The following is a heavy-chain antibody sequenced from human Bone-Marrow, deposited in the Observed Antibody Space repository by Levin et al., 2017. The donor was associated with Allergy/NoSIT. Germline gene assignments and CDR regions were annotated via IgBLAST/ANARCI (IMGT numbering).Heavy chain of an antibody. CDR1: GFSLRTDGVV. V-gene: IGHV2-5*01. D-gene: IGHD2-15*01. CDR2: IYWNEDR. Sequence: ASGPTLVKPTQTLTLTCTFSGFSLRTDGVVVGWIRQPPGKTLEWLSLIYWNEDRRYNPSLKKRLTITKDTSKNQVILKMANMDPVDTATYYPAHRRGNCSDGVCSRSWFDPWGQGILVTVSS. J-gene: IGHJ5*02. CDR3: AHRRGNCSDGVCSRSWFDP.